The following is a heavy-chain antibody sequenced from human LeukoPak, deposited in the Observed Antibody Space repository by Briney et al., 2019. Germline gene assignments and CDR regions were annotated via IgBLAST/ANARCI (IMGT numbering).Heavy chain of an antibody. CDR1: GYTFTGYY. CDR2: INPNSGGT. V-gene: IGHV1-2*02. J-gene: IGHJ5*02. D-gene: IGHD2-15*01. CDR3: ARRFCSGGSCYSDSGFDP. Sequence: GASVKVSCKASGYTFTGYYMHWVRQAPGQGLEWMGWINPNSGGTNYAQKFQGRVTMTRDTSISTAYMELSRLRSDDTAVYYCARRFCSGGSCYSDSGFDPWGQGTLVTVSS.